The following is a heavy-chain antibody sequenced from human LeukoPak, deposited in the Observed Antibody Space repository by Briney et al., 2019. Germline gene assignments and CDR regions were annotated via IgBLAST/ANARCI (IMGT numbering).Heavy chain of an antibody. CDR3: ARGLVLSSNGYYAPFDY. D-gene: IGHD3-22*01. CDR1: GGSISTSY. Sequence: PSETLSLTCTVSGGSISTSYWSWIRQPPGKGLEWIGYIYYSGITNYNPSLKSRVTISVGTSKNQFSLKLSSVTAADTAVYHCARGLVLSSNGYYAPFDYWGQGTLVTASS. J-gene: IGHJ4*02. V-gene: IGHV4-59*01. CDR2: IYYSGIT.